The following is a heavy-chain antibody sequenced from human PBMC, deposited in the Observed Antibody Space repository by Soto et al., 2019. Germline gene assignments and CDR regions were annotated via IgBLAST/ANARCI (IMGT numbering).Heavy chain of an antibody. D-gene: IGHD3-3*01. CDR1: GGSFIGYS. J-gene: IGHJ5*02. CDR2: VNHSGST. CDR3: ARAPISIFGMLVPRSNWFDP. Sequence: PSETLSLTCAVYGGSFIGYSWSWIRQPPGKGLEWIGEVNHSGSTNCNPSLKSRVTISLDTSKKQFFLKLSTVTAADTAVYYCARAPISIFGMLVPRSNWFDPWGQGTLVTVSS. V-gene: IGHV4-34*01.